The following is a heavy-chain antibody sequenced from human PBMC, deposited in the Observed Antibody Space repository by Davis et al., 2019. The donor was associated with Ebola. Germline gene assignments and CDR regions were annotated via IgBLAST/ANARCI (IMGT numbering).Heavy chain of an antibody. J-gene: IGHJ6*02. CDR2: TYYSSKWYN. V-gene: IGHV6-1*01. CDR1: VHRLSGSSGA. D-gene: IGHD3-10*01. CDR3: ASGWFRSGMDV. Sequence: HSQTLSLTCAISVHRLSGSSGAWNSLRQSPSRGLEWLGRTYYSSKWYNDYAASVKSRITVNPDTSKNQFSLLLNSVTPEDTAIYFCASGWFRSGMDVWGQGTTVTVSS.